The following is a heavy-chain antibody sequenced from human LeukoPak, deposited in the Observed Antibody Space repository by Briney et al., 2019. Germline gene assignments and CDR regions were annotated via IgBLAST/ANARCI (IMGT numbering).Heavy chain of an antibody. V-gene: IGHV3-48*01. CDR1: GFTFSGYS. CDR2: IVTSGTTI. CDR3: AKRDYFDSSGYYEHYFDY. Sequence: VGSLTLSRAASGFTFSGYSMNWVRQAPGKGLEWVAYIVTSGTTIYYADSVKGRFTISRDNAKNSLYLQMNSLRAEDTAIYYCAKRDYFDSSGYYEHYFDYWGQGTLVSASS. J-gene: IGHJ4*02. D-gene: IGHD3-22*01.